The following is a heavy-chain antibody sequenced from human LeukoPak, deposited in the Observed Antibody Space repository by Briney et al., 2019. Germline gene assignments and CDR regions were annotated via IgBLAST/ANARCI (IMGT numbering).Heavy chain of an antibody. Sequence: PSETLSLTCTVSGGSISSYYWSWIRQPPGKGLEWIAYIYYGGRINYNPSLKSRATMSIDTAKNQFSVNLTSVTAADTAVYYCARSISGTRSKFACWGQGTLVTVSS. J-gene: IGHJ4*02. CDR2: IYYGGRI. D-gene: IGHD1/OR15-1a*01. CDR3: ARSISGTRSKFAC. V-gene: IGHV4-59*08. CDR1: GGSISSYY.